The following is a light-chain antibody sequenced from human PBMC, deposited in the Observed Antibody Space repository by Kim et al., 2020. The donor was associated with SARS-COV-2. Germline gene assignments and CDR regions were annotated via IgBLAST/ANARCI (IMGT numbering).Light chain of an antibody. J-gene: IGLJ3*02. CDR3: ASWDYNLNGPV. CDR1: SSNIGTSN. V-gene: IGLV1-44*01. CDR2: SNN. Sequence: QSVLTQPPSASETPGQTVIISCSGSSSNIGTSNVKWYQQFPGTAPKLRVYSNNQRPSGVPDRFSCPKSGTSASLAISGLQSEDEADYYCASWDYNLNGPVFGGGTKVTVL.